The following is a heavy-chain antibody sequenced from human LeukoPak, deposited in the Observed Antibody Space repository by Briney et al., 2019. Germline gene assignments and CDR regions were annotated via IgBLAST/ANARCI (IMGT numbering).Heavy chain of an antibody. CDR1: GLTFSDYY. J-gene: IGHJ4*02. D-gene: IGHD6-13*01. CDR3: VRDDTRLGYSSIWHYFDS. CDR2: ISSSSSII. V-gene: IGHV3-11*01. Sequence: GGSLRLSCAASGLTFSDYYMSWIRQAPGKGLEWISYISSSSSIIYYADSVKGRFTISRDNAKSSLYLQMNSLTAEDTAVYYCVRDDTRLGYSSIWHYFDSWGQGTLVIVSS.